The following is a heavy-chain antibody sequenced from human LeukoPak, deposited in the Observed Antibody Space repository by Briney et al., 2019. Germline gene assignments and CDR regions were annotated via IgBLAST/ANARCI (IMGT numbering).Heavy chain of an antibody. J-gene: IGHJ6*03. CDR3: ARNSSTIAPCPDPHYYYNYMDV. Sequence: PSETLSLTCTVSGGSISSGYYYWGWIRQPPGKGLEWIGSVFYSGSTSYNPSFKSRITMSVDTSKNQFSLRLNSVTAADTAVYYCARNSSTIAPCPDPHYYYNYMDVWGKGTTVTVSS. CDR1: GGSISSGYYY. CDR2: VFYSGST. V-gene: IGHV4-39*01. D-gene: IGHD6-6*01.